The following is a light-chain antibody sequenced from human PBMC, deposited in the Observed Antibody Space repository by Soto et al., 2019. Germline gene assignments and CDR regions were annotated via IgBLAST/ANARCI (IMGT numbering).Light chain of an antibody. J-gene: IGKJ4*01. CDR3: QHYGRSPLT. Sequence: IVLTQSPGTLSLSPGERATLSCRASQSVSATHLAWYQQKPGQAPRLLLYGAPTRATGIPDRFSGSGSGTDFTLTISRVEPEDFAVFYCQHYGRSPLTFGGGTRWIS. CDR1: QSVSATH. CDR2: GAP. V-gene: IGKV3-20*01.